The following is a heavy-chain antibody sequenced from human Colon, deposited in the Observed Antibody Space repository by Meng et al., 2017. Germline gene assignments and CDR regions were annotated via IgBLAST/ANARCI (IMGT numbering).Heavy chain of an antibody. D-gene: IGHD5-12*01. CDR2: ARIDYANT. CDR3: ARDSGYDKNWFDP. CDR1: VGSISTYY. Sequence: QGRMKGPGPGLAKPSGTLSLTCAASVGSISTYYWSWIRQPPGKGLEWIGYARIDYANTNYNPSLKSRVNVSLDTSKNQFSLNVRSVTAADTAVYYCARDSGYDKNWFDPWGQGTLVTVSS. J-gene: IGHJ5*02. V-gene: IGHV4-59*01.